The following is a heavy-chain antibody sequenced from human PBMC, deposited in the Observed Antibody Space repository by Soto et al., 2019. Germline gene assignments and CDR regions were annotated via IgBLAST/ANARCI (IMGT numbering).Heavy chain of an antibody. CDR3: ARDRRAVAGIIGGVDY. Sequence: QVQLVESGGGVVQPGRSLRLSCAASGFTFSSYGMHWVRQAPGKGLEWVAVIWYDGSNKYYADSVKGRFTISRDNSKNTLYLQMNSLRAEDTAVYYCARDRRAVAGIIGGVDYWGQGTPVTVSS. V-gene: IGHV3-33*01. J-gene: IGHJ4*02. CDR2: IWYDGSNK. D-gene: IGHD6-19*01. CDR1: GFTFSSYG.